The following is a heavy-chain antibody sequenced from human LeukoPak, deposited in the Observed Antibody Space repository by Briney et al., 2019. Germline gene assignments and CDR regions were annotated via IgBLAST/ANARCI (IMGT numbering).Heavy chain of an antibody. Sequence: ETLSLTCAVYGGSFSGYYWSWIRQPPGKGLEWIGEINHSGSTNDNPSLKSRVTISVDTSKNQFSLKLSSVTAADTAVYYCARYSSSSSVYYWGQGTLVTVSS. D-gene: IGHD6-6*01. CDR3: ARYSSSSSVYY. CDR2: INHSGST. CDR1: GGSFSGYY. V-gene: IGHV4-34*01. J-gene: IGHJ4*02.